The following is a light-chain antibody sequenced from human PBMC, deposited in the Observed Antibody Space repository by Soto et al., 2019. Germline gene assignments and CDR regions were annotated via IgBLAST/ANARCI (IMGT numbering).Light chain of an antibody. CDR1: SSNIGSNT. Sequence: QSVLTQPPSASGTPGQRVTISCSGSSSNIGSNTVNWYQQLPGTAPKLLIYSNNQRPSGVPDRFFGSRSGTSASLAISGLQSEDEADYYCAIWDDSLNGWVFGGGTKVTVL. V-gene: IGLV1-44*01. CDR2: SNN. CDR3: AIWDDSLNGWV. J-gene: IGLJ3*02.